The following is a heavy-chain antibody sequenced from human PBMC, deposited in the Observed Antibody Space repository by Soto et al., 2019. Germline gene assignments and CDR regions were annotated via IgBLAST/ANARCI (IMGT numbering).Heavy chain of an antibody. Sequence: QVQLQESGPGLVKPSETLSLTCTVSGASISSYYWSWIRQPPGKGLEWIGYVYYSGSTNYNPSLKSRVTISVDTSKNQFSLKLSSVTAAYTAMYYCARDTTPSLWGQGTLVTVSS. CDR3: ARDTTPSL. D-gene: IGHD1-1*01. CDR2: VYYSGST. V-gene: IGHV4-59*01. J-gene: IGHJ4*02. CDR1: GASISSYY.